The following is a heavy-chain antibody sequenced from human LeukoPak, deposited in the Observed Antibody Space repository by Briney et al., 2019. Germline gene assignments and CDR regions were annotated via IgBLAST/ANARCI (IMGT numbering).Heavy chain of an antibody. CDR1: AFTFDDYA. CDR2: ISWNSGSI. V-gene: IGHV3-9*01. D-gene: IGHD3-22*01. Sequence: GGSLRLSCAASAFTFDDYAMHWVRQAPGKGLEWVSGISWNSGSIGYADSVKGRFTISRDNAKNSLYLQMNSLRAEDTALYYCAKVGPNYYDSSGYFDYWGQGTLVTVSS. J-gene: IGHJ4*02. CDR3: AKVGPNYYDSSGYFDY.